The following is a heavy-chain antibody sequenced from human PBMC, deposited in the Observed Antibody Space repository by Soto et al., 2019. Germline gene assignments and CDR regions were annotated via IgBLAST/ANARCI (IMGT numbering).Heavy chain of an antibody. CDR3: ASPYSSSSTGLDY. D-gene: IGHD6-6*01. CDR1: GFTFSSYA. Sequence: ESGGGVVQPGRSLRLSCAASGFTFSSYAMHWVRQAPGKGLEWVAVISYDGSNKYYADSVKGRFTISRDNSKNTLYLQMNSLRAEDTAVYYCASPYSSSSTGLDYWGQGTLVTVSS. CDR2: ISYDGSNK. V-gene: IGHV3-30-3*01. J-gene: IGHJ4*02.